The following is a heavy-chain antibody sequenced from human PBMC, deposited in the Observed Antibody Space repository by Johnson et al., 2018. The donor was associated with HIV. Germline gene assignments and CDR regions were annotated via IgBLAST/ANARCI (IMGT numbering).Heavy chain of an antibody. CDR1: AFTVSSHY. CDR3: AGRSSAWYEDAFDI. V-gene: IGHV3-66*01. Sequence: VQLVESGGGLVQPGGSLRLSCAASAFTVSSHYMSWVRQAPGQGLEWVSVIYSGDRTYSAVSVKGRFTISRDSSKNTLFLQMNSLRVEDTAIYYCAGRSSAWYEDAFDIWGQGTMVTVSS. D-gene: IGHD6-19*01. J-gene: IGHJ3*02. CDR2: IYSGDRT.